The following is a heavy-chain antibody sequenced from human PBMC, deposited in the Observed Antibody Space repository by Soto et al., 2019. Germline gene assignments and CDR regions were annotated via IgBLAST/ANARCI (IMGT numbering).Heavy chain of an antibody. D-gene: IGHD3-10*01. J-gene: IGHJ6*02. CDR1: GGSISSSNW. CDR2: IYHSGST. V-gene: IGHV4-4*02. CDR3: ARDYYGSASYLYYDYYGMHV. Sequence: PSETLSLTCAVSGGSISSSNWWSWVRQPPGKGLEWIGEIYHSGSTNYNPSLKSRVTISVDKSKNQFSLKLSSVTAADTAVYYCARDYYGSASYLYYDYYGMHVWGQGTTVT.